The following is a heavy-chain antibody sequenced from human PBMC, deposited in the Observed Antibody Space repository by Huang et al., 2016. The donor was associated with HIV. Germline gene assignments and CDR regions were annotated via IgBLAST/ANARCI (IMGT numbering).Heavy chain of an antibody. Sequence: QVQLVQSGAEVKKPGSSVKVSCQASGGSFRNFAIGWVRQAPGQGLEWMGGIIPTLGTANYEQKFQGRVTIIADESTSTAYMELSSLRSEDTAVYYCATVDYYDTSGPQRGYFDNWGQGTLVTVSS. V-gene: IGHV1-69*01. J-gene: IGHJ4*02. CDR2: IIPTLGTA. CDR3: ATVDYYDTSGPQRGYFDN. D-gene: IGHD3-22*01. CDR1: GGSFRNFA.